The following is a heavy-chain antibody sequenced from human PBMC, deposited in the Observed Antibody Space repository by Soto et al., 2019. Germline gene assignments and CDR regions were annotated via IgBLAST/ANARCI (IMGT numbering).Heavy chain of an antibody. Sequence: SETLSLTCAVYGGSFSGYYWSWIRQPPGKGLEWIGEINHSGSTNYNPSLKSRVTISVDTSKNQFSLKLSSVTAADTAVYYCARGPRRWLQPGFDYWGQGTLVTVSS. J-gene: IGHJ4*02. CDR1: GGSFSGYY. CDR3: ARGPRRWLQPGFDY. V-gene: IGHV4-34*01. D-gene: IGHD5-18*01. CDR2: INHSGST.